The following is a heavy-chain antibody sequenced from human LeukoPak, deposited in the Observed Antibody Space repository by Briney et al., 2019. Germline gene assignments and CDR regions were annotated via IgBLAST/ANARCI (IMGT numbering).Heavy chain of an antibody. D-gene: IGHD5-24*01. CDR1: GDSVSSYSAG. J-gene: IGHJ4*02. V-gene: IGHV6-1*01. CDR3: ARADRDGYKY. CDR2: TYYRSKWYN. Sequence: SQTLSLTCAISGDSVSSYSAGWNRLPQSPSSGLEGMGRTYYRSKWYNDYAVSVKSRITINPNTSKNQCSLQLNSVTPEDTAVYYCARADRDGYKYWGQGTLVTVSS.